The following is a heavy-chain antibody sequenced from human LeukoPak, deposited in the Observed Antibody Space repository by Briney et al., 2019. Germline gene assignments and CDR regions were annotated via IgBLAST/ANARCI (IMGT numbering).Heavy chain of an antibody. CDR2: ISYDGSNK. J-gene: IGHJ6*02. Sequence: GGSLRLSCAASGFTFSSYAMHWARQAPGKGLEWVAVISYDGSNKYYADSVKGRFTISRDNSKNTLYLQMNSLRAEDTAVYYCARVREAVTMVRGVIITLQGDYGMDVWGQGTTVTVSS. CDR1: GFTFSSYA. D-gene: IGHD3-10*01. V-gene: IGHV3-30-3*01. CDR3: ARVREAVTMVRGVIITLQGDYGMDV.